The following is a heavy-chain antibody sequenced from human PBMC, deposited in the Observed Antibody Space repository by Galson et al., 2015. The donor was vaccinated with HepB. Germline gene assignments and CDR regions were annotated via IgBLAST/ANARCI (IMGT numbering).Heavy chain of an antibody. Sequence: SLRLSCATSGFTFSSYSMTWVRQAPGKGLEWVSGISRSGDKIDYADSVKGRFTISRDNSKNTLYLQMNGLTVGDSAVYYCAKGGRNDYNDNFQYFDYWGQGTLVTVSS. CDR2: ISRSGDKI. D-gene: IGHD1-1*01. CDR1: GFTFSSYS. V-gene: IGHV3-23*01. J-gene: IGHJ4*02. CDR3: AKGGRNDYNDNFQYFDY.